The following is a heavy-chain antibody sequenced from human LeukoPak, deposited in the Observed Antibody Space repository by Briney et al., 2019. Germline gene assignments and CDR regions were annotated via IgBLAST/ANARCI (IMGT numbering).Heavy chain of an antibody. Sequence: GGSLRLSCAASGFTFSSYAMSWVRQAPGKGLEWVSAISGSGGSTYYADSVKGRFTISRDNSKNTLYLQMNSLRAEDTAVYYCAKLAEPYDFWSGYLDYWGQGTLVTVSS. V-gene: IGHV3-23*01. CDR1: GFTFSSYA. CDR2: ISGSGGST. J-gene: IGHJ4*02. D-gene: IGHD3-3*01. CDR3: AKLAEPYDFWSGYLDY.